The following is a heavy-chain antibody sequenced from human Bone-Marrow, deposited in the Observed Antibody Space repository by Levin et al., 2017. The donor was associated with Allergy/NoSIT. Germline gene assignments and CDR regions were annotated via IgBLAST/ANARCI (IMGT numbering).Heavy chain of an antibody. CDR1: GGSISSSSYY. CDR2: IYYSGST. J-gene: IGHJ6*02. D-gene: IGHD3-10*01. CDR3: ARVYYYGSGSYYFYYDYGMDV. Sequence: SETLSLTCTVSGGSISSSSYYWGWIRQPPGKGLEWIGSIYYSGSTYYNPSLKSRVTISVDTSKNQFSLKLSSVTAADTAVYYCARVYYYGSGSYYFYYDYGMDVWGQGTTVTVSS. V-gene: IGHV4-39*07.